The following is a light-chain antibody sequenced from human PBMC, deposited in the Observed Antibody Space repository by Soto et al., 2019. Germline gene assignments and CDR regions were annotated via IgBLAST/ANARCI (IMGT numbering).Light chain of an antibody. Sequence: DPQMTQSPSTLSASVGDRVTITCRASQSISSWLAWYQQKPGKAPKLLIYDASSLESGVPSRFSGSGSGTEFTLTISSLQPDDFATYYCQQYNSYSLTFGGGTKVEIK. CDR2: DAS. V-gene: IGKV1-5*01. J-gene: IGKJ4*01. CDR3: QQYNSYSLT. CDR1: QSISSW.